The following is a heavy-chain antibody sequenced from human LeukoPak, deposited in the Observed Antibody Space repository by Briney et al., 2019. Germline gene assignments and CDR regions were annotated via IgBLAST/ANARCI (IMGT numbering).Heavy chain of an antibody. CDR3: ARVPTYYFGSGTTRRHYYYGMDV. D-gene: IGHD3-10*01. Sequence: PSETLSLTCTVSGVSISSYYWSWIRQPPGKGLEWMGYIYYSGSTNYNPSLKSRVTISVDPSKNQFSLKLSSVTAADTAVYYCARVPTYYFGSGTTRRHYYYGMDVWGQGTTVTVSS. J-gene: IGHJ6*02. CDR1: GVSISSYY. V-gene: IGHV4-59*01. CDR2: IYYSGST.